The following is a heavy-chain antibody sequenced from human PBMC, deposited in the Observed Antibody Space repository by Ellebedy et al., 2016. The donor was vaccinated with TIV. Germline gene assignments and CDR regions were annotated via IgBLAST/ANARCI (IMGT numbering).Heavy chain of an antibody. CDR3: AREKGGKYYFDY. Sequence: AASVKVSCKASGYTFTGYYMHWVRQAPGQGLAWMGWINPNSGGTNYAQKFQGRVTMTRDTSISTAYMELSRLRSDDTAVYYCAREKGGKYYFDYWGQGTLVTVSS. V-gene: IGHV1-2*02. CDR2: INPNSGGT. CDR1: GYTFTGYY. J-gene: IGHJ4*02.